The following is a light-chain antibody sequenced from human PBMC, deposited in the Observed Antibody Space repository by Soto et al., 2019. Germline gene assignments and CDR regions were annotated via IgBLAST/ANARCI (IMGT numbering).Light chain of an antibody. Sequence: QSALTQPASVSGSPGQSITISCAGTSRDIGNYNYVSWYQHHPGKAPKLMIYEVTSRPSGVSDRFSGSKSGMTASLTISGLQPEDEADYLCASYRSANTLVVFGTGTKVIV. V-gene: IGLV2-14*01. CDR1: SRDIGNYNY. J-gene: IGLJ1*01. CDR2: EVT. CDR3: ASYRSANTLVV.